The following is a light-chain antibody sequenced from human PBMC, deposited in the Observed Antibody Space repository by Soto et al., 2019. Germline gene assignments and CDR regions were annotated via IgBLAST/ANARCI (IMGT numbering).Light chain of an antibody. Sequence: EIVLTQSPGTLSLSPGQRGTLSCRASQSVSSSFLAWYQQKPGQAPRLLIYGASSRATGIPDRFSGSGSGTDFTLTISRLEPEDFAVYYCQDFDSPQWTFGQGTKVEN. V-gene: IGKV3-20*01. CDR2: GAS. CDR3: QDFDSPQWT. CDR1: QSVSSSF. J-gene: IGKJ1*01.